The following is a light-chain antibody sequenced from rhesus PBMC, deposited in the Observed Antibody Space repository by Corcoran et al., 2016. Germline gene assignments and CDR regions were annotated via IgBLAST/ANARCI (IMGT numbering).Light chain of an antibody. CDR2: EVY. CDR1: QSLLDSEDGNTY. V-gene: IGKV2-104*02. J-gene: IGKJ3*01. CDR3: MQALEFPFT. Sequence: DIVMTQTPLSLPVTPGEPASISCRSSQSLLDSEDGNTYLDWYLQKPGQSPQLLIYEVYNRASGVPERFSGSGSYTDFTLKISRVEAEDVGVYYCMQALEFPFTFGPGTKLDIK.